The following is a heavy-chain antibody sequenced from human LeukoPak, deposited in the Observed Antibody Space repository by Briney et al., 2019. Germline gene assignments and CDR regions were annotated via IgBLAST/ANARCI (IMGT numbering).Heavy chain of an antibody. D-gene: IGHD2/OR15-2a*01. CDR2: ITAYNCNT. Sequence: FITAYNCNTYYAQTLPVRVTITTDTSKSKAYMEMRSVRAEETAVYYCARILTPSMYVWGKGTTVTVSS. V-gene: IGHV1-18*01. CDR3: ARILTPSMYV. J-gene: IGHJ6*03.